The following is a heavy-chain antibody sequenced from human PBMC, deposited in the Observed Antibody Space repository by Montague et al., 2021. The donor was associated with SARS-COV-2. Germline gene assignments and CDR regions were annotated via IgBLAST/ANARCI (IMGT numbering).Heavy chain of an antibody. CDR3: AKSSWHNWYFDI. CDR1: GDSISRNSYY. Sequence: SETLSLTCTVSGDSISRNSYYWVWIRQPPGKGLEWIGNMPYSGSTYHNPSLKSRVSISVDTSKNQFSLKLSSMTAADTAVYYCAKSSWHNWYFDIWGRGTLVTVSS. D-gene: IGHD1-7*01. V-gene: IGHV4-39*01. J-gene: IGHJ2*01. CDR2: MPYSGST.